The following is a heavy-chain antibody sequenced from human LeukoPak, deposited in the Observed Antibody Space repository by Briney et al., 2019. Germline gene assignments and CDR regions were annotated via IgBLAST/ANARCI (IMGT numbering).Heavy chain of an antibody. Sequence: SVKVSCKASGGTFSSYTISWVRQAPGQGLEWMGRIIRILGIADYAQKFQGRGTITADKSTSTAYMELSSLRSEDTAVYYCASTSDITGDIVVVVAPFDYWGQGTLVTVSS. CDR1: GGTFSSYT. V-gene: IGHV1-69*02. J-gene: IGHJ4*02. CDR3: ASTSDITGDIVVVVAPFDY. CDR2: IIRILGIA. D-gene: IGHD2-15*01.